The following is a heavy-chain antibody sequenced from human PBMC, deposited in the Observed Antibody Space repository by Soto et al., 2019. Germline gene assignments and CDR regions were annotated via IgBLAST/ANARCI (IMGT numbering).Heavy chain of an antibody. Sequence: SEILSLTCTVSGGSIRNVYWSWIRQPPGKGLEWIGFIFHSGNAKYNPSLKSRVTISVDTSKNQFSLSLDSVTAADTAVYFCARAHAPTLPFDYWGQGTLVTVSS. CDR3: ARAHAPTLPFDY. D-gene: IGHD2-2*01. V-gene: IGHV4-59*01. CDR2: IFHSGNA. CDR1: GGSIRNVY. J-gene: IGHJ4*01.